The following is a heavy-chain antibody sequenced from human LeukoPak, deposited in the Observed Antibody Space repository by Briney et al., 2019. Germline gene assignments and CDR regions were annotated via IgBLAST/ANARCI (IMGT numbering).Heavy chain of an antibody. D-gene: IGHD3-9*01. J-gene: IGHJ4*02. Sequence: GGSLRLSCAASGFTFSSYGMSWVRQAPGKGLEWVSAISGSGGSTYYADSVKGRFTISRDNSKNTLYLQMNSLRAEDTAMYYCAKLPNVLTGYYFDYWGQGTLVTVSS. CDR3: AKLPNVLTGYYFDY. CDR2: ISGSGGST. CDR1: GFTFSSYG. V-gene: IGHV3-23*01.